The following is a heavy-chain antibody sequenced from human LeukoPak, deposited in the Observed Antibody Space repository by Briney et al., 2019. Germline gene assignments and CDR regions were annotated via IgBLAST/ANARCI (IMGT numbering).Heavy chain of an antibody. CDR2: IYYSGST. CDR1: GASISDYY. Sequence: SETLSLTCSVPGASISDYYWSWIRQPPGKGLEWIGNIYYSGSTNYNPSLKSRVTISVDTSKNQFSLKLSSVTAADTAVYYCTRGSIAYYYMDVWGKGTTVTISS. D-gene: IGHD3-22*01. J-gene: IGHJ6*03. CDR3: TRGSIAYYYMDV. V-gene: IGHV4-59*01.